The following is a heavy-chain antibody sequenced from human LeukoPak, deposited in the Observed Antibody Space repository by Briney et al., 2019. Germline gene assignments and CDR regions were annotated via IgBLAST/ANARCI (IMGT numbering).Heavy chain of an antibody. V-gene: IGHV3-74*01. CDR3: ARRTGIFGVVITNYYYYYYMDV. CDR2: IYLVGSST. J-gene: IGHJ6*03. D-gene: IGHD3-3*01. CDR1: GFTFSSYL. Sequence: GGSLRLSCAASGFTFSSYLMHWVRPAPGKGVVWVSRIYLVGSSTNYADSVKGRFTISRDNAKNPRYPQMNSLRADDTAMYYCARRTGIFGVVITNYYYYYYMDVWGKGTTVTVSS.